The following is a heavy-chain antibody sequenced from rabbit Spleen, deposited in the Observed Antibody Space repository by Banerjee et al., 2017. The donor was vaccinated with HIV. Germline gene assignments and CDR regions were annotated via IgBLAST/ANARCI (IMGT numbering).Heavy chain of an antibody. CDR2: ILTSSGST. CDR1: GFSFSAGYY. Sequence: QSLEESGGDLVKPGTSLTLTCTASGFSFSAGYYMCWVRQAPGKGLEWIACILTSSGSTWYASWAKGRFTISKTSSTTVTLQMTSLTGADTATYFCARYGFGGWNVELWGPGTLVTVS. J-gene: IGHJ4*01. D-gene: IGHD5-1*01. CDR3: ARYGFGGWNVEL. V-gene: IGHV1S40*01.